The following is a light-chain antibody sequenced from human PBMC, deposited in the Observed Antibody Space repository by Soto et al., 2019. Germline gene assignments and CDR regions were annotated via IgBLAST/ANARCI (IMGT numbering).Light chain of an antibody. CDR3: QVWDTGSDHHVV. Sequence: SYMLTQPPSVSVAPGKTARISCGGNNIGSKTVHWYQQKPGQAPVLVIYYDTDRPSGIPERFSGSTSGNTATLTISRVEAGDEADYYCQVWDTGSDHHVVFGGGTKLTVL. V-gene: IGLV3-21*04. CDR1: NIGSKT. CDR2: YDT. J-gene: IGLJ2*01.